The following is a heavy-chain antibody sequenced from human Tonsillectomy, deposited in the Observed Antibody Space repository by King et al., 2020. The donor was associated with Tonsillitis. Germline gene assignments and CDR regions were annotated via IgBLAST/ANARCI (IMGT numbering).Heavy chain of an antibody. V-gene: IGHV3-48*03. CDR1: GFTFSSYE. CDR2: ISNSGSTI. J-gene: IGHJ5*02. CDR3: ARFITIFGVVVFDP. Sequence: EVQLVESGGGLVQPGGSLRLSCAASGFTFSSYEMNWVRQAPGKGLEWVSYISNSGSTIYYADSVKGRFTISRDNAKNSLYLQMNSLRAEDTAVYYCARFITIFGVVVFDPWGQGTLVTVSS. D-gene: IGHD3-3*01.